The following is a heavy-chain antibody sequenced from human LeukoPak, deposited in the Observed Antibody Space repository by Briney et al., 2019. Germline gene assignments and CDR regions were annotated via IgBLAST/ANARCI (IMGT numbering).Heavy chain of an antibody. Sequence: SETLSLTCTVSGGSISSSSYYWGWLRQPPGKGLEWIGSIYYSGSTYYNPSLKSRVTISVDTSKNQFSLKLSSVTAADTAVYYCARHPRQPAPTYYFDYWGQGTLVTVSS. CDR3: ARHPRQPAPTYYFDY. D-gene: IGHD6-13*01. V-gene: IGHV4-39*01. CDR2: IYYSGST. CDR1: GGSISSSSYY. J-gene: IGHJ4*02.